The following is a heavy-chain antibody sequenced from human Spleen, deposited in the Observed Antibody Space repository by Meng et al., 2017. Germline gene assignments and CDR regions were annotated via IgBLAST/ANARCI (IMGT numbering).Heavy chain of an antibody. CDR3: ARILGGSYYGSGSLDAFDI. CDR2: ISAYNGNT. D-gene: IGHD3-10*01. V-gene: IGHV1-18*01. Sequence: ASVKVSCKASGYTFTAYGISWVRQAPGQGLEWMGWISAYNGNTNYAQMLQGRVTMTTDTSTSTAYMELRSLRSDDTAVYYCARILGGSYYGSGSLDAFDIWGQGTMVTVSS. CDR1: GYTFTAYG. J-gene: IGHJ3*02.